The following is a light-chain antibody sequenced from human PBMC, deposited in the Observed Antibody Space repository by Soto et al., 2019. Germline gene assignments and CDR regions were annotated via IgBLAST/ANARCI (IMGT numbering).Light chain of an antibody. Sequence: DIQMTQSPSTLSASVGDRVTITCRASQSISSWLAWYQQKPGQAPKLLIYKASDLQSEISSRFSGSGSGTEFTLTISSLQPDDYATYYCQQYKVYPYIFGQGTKLE. CDR2: KAS. CDR1: QSISSW. J-gene: IGKJ2*01. CDR3: QQYKVYPYI. V-gene: IGKV1-5*03.